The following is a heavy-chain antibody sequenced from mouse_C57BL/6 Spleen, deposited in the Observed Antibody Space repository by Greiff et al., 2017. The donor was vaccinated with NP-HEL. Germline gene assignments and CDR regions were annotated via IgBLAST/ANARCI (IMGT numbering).Heavy chain of an antibody. V-gene: IGHV5-17*01. CDR1: GFTFSDYG. CDR3: ASGLFAY. Sequence: EVKLEESGGGLVKPGGSLKLSCAASGFTFSDYGMHWVRQAPEKGLEWVAYISSGSSTIYYADTVKGRFTISRDNAKNTLFLQMTSLRSEDTAMYYCASGLFAYWGQGTLVTVSA. D-gene: IGHD3-1*01. J-gene: IGHJ3*01. CDR2: ISSGSSTI.